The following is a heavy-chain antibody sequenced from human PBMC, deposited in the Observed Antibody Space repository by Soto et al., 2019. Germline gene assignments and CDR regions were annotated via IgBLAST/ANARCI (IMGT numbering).Heavy chain of an antibody. CDR1: GYTFTGYY. V-gene: IGHV1-2*04. J-gene: IGHJ5*02. CDR3: ARDLQGVFASALDYDSSGPRDWFDP. Sequence: GASVKVSCKASGYTFTGYYMHWVRQAPGQGLEWMGWINPNSGGTNYAQKFQGWVTMTRGTSISTAYMELSRLRSDDTAVYYCARDLQGVFASALDYDSSGPRDWFDPWGQGTLVTVSS. CDR2: INPNSGGT. D-gene: IGHD3-22*01.